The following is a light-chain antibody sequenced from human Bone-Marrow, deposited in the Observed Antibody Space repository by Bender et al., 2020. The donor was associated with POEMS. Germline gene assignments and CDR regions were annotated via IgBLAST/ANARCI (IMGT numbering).Light chain of an antibody. J-gene: IGLJ3*02. Sequence: SYVLTQPPSVSVAPGQTARITCGGNNIGSKSVHWYQQKPGRAPVLVVYDVSDRPSGIPERFSGSNSGNTATLTISRVEAGDEADYYCQVFDGSRDHQGVFGGGTDLTVL. CDR3: QVFDGSRDHQGV. CDR2: DVS. V-gene: IGLV3-21*02. CDR1: NIGSKS.